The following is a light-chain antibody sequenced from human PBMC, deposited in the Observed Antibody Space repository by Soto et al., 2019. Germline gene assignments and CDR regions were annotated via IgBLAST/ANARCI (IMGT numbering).Light chain of an antibody. CDR2: AAS. CDR1: QTVDSNF. Sequence: EIVMTQSPATLSVSPGERATLSCRASQTVDSNFLAWYQQKPGQAPRLLIYAASTRATGIPDRFSGSGSGTDFTLTVSRLEPEDFAVYYCQHRSNWPITFGQGTRLEIK. J-gene: IGKJ5*01. V-gene: IGKV3D-20*02. CDR3: QHRSNWPIT.